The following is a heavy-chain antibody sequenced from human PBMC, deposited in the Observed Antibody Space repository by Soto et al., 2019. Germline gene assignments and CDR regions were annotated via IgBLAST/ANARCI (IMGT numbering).Heavy chain of an antibody. D-gene: IGHD6-19*01. J-gene: IGHJ3*02. CDR2: INPSGGST. CDR1: GYTFTSYY. V-gene: IGHV1-46*03. Sequence: QVQLVQSGAEVKKPGASVKVSCKASGYTFTSYYMHWVRQAPGQGLEWMGIINPSGGSTSYAQKFKGRVTMTRDTSTSTVYMELSSLRSEDTAVYYCARGTVAGTSDDAFDIWGQGTMVTVSS. CDR3: ARGTVAGTSDDAFDI.